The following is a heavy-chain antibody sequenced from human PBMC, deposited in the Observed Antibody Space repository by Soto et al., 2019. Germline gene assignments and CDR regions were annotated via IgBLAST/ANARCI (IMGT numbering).Heavy chain of an antibody. Sequence: ASVKVSCKASGYTFTGYYMHWVRQAPGQGLEWMGWINPNSGGTNYAQKFQGRVTMTRDTSISTAYMELSRLRSDDTAVYYCARENTYCSSSSCYSFDYWGQGTLVTVSS. J-gene: IGHJ4*02. D-gene: IGHD2-2*01. CDR2: INPNSGGT. V-gene: IGHV1-2*02. CDR1: GYTFTGYY. CDR3: ARENTYCSSSSCYSFDY.